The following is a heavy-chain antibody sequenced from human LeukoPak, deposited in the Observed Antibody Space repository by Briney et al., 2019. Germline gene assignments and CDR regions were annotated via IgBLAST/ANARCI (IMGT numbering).Heavy chain of an antibody. CDR2: ISSSSSYI. CDR1: GFTFSSYS. CDR3: ARPGLRYFDWLPDADAFDI. V-gene: IGHV3-21*01. J-gene: IGHJ3*02. D-gene: IGHD3-9*01. Sequence: GGSLRLSCAASGFTFSSYSMNWVRQAPGKGLEWVSSISSSSSYIYYADSVKGRLTISRDNAKNSLYLQMNSLRAEDTAVYYCARPGLRYFDWLPDADAFDIWGQGTMVTVSS.